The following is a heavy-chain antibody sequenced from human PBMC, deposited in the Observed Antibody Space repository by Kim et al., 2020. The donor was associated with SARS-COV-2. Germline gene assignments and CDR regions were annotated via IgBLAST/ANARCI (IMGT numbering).Heavy chain of an antibody. V-gene: IGHV3-30-3*01. D-gene: IGHD6-13*01. J-gene: IGHJ2*01. CDR1: GFTFSSYA. Sequence: GGSLRLSCAASGFTFSSYAMHWVRQAPGKGLEWVAVISYDGSNKYYADSVKGRFTISRDNSKNTLYLQMNSLRAEDTAVYYCARDRLRYSSSGGFGLWGRGTLVTVSS. CDR2: ISYDGSNK. CDR3: ARDRLRYSSSGGFGL.